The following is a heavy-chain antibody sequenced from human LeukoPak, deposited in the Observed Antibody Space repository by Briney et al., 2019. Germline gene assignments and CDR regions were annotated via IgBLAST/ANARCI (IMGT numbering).Heavy chain of an antibody. D-gene: IGHD2-2*01. J-gene: IGHJ4*02. CDR3: ARDSNIVVVPAANDY. CDR1: GYTFTSYG. CDR2: ISAYNGNT. V-gene: IGHV1-18*01. Sequence: ASVKVPCKASGYTFTSYGISWVRQAPGQGLEWMGWISAYNGNTNYAQKLQGRVTMTTDISTSTAYMELRSLRSDDTAVYYCARDSNIVVVPAANDYWGQGTLVTVSS.